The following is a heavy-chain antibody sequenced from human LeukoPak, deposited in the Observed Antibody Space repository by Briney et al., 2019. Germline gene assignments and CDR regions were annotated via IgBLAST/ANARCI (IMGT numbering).Heavy chain of an antibody. CDR2: INPNSGGT. Sequence: ASVKVSCKASGYTFTGYYMHWVRQAPGQGLEWMGWINPNSGGTNYAQKFQGRVTMTRDTSISTAYMELSRLRSDDTAVYYCARGGSNYVPCWGFDYWGQGTLVTVSS. D-gene: IGHD4-11*01. CDR3: ARGGSNYVPCWGFDY. J-gene: IGHJ4*02. V-gene: IGHV1-2*02. CDR1: GYTFTGYY.